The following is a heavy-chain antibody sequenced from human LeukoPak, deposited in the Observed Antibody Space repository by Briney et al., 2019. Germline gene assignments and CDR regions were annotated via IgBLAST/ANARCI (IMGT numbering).Heavy chain of an antibody. Sequence: PSETLSLTCVVYGGSFSGYYWSWIRQPPGKGLEWIGQINHSGSTNDNPALKSPVTISVDTSKNQFSLKLSSVTAADTAVYYCAGYCSSSSCYTPPLNYYYYGMDVWGQGTTVTVSS. CDR2: INHSGST. D-gene: IGHD2-2*02. CDR3: AGYCSSSSCYTPPLNYYYYGMDV. V-gene: IGHV4-34*01. J-gene: IGHJ6*02. CDR1: GGSFSGYY.